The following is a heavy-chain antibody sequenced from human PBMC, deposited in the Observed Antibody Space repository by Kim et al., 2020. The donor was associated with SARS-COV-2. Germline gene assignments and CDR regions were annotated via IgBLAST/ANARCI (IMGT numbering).Heavy chain of an antibody. CDR2: ISGSGGST. J-gene: IGHJ4*02. CDR3: AKAGNHYDFWSGYYRGLYFDY. CDR1: GFTFSSYA. V-gene: IGHV3-23*01. D-gene: IGHD3-3*01. Sequence: GGSLRLSCAASGFTFSSYAMSWVRQAPGKGLEWVSAISGSGGSTYYADSVKGRFTISRDNSKNTLYLQMNSLRAEDTAVYYCAKAGNHYDFWSGYYRGLYFDYWGQGTLVTVSS.